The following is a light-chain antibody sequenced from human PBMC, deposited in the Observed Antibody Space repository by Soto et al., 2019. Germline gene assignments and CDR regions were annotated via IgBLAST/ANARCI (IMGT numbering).Light chain of an antibody. V-gene: IGKV1-5*01. CDR3: LQYVISVT. CDR2: AAS. Sequence: DIPMTQSPSTLSAYVGDRVTIPYRASQSISSWLAWYQQKPGKAPKLLIYAASSLQSGVPSRFSGSGSGTDFTLTISRLETQDSAMYYCLQYVISVTFGQGTRLEVK. J-gene: IGKJ5*01. CDR1: QSISSW.